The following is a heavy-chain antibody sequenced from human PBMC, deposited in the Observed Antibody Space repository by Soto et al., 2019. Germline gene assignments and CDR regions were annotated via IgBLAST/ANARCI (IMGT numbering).Heavy chain of an antibody. CDR1: GCTFSSYS. Sequence: GVSLRVSCAAAGCTFSSYSRNWVRQAPGKGLEWVSSISSSSSYIYYADSVKGRFTISRDNAKNSLYLQMNSLRAEDTAVYYCARDEKMTTVTYFDYWGQGTLVTVSS. V-gene: IGHV3-21*01. CDR3: ARDEKMTTVTYFDY. D-gene: IGHD4-17*01. J-gene: IGHJ4*02. CDR2: ISSSSSYI.